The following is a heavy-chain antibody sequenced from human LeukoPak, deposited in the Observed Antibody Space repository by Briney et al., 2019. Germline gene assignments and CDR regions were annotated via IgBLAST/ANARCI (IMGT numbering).Heavy chain of an antibody. CDR1: GGTFISYA. CDR3: ASNSGYDNYYGMDV. J-gene: IGHJ6*02. V-gene: IGHV1-69*13. D-gene: IGHD5-12*01. Sequence: ASVKVSCKASGGTFISYAISWVRQAPGQGLEWMGGIIPIFGTANYAQKFQGRVTITADESTSTAYMELSSLRSEDTAVYYCASNSGYDNYYGMDVWGQGTTVTVSS. CDR2: IIPIFGTA.